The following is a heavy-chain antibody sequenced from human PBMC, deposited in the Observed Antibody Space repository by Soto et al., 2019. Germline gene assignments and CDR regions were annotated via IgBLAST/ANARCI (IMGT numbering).Heavy chain of an antibody. CDR2: IFSSGSP. J-gene: IGHJ6*03. D-gene: IGHD6-19*01. CDR1: GGSLKTYY. V-gene: IGHV4-59*01. CDR3: ARVAGISYYNHMDV. Sequence: QVHLQESGPGLVRPSETLSLTCTVSGGSLKTYYWSWIRQPPGGGLKWIGYIFSSGSPNYNPSLRGRVTISVDTSNSQFSLKLSSVTAADTAVYYCARVAGISYYNHMDVWGKGTAVAVSS.